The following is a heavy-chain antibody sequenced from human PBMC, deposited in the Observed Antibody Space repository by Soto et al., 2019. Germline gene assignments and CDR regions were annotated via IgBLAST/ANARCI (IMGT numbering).Heavy chain of an antibody. J-gene: IGHJ3*02. V-gene: IGHV3-30*02. D-gene: IGHD1-26*01. CDR1: GFTFSSYG. CDR3: AKGLLAIVGTTLPRDAFNI. CDR2: IWYDGSNK. Sequence: GGSLRLSCAASGFTFSSYGMHWVRQAPGKGLEWVAVIWYDGSNKYYADSVKGRFTISRDNSKNTLYLEMNSLRPEDPAVYYFAKGLLAIVGTTLPRDAFNIWGQGTMVTVSS.